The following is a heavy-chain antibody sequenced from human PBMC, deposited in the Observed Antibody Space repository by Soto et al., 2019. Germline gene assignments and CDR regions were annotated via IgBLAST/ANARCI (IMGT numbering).Heavy chain of an antibody. CDR2: IYWDDDK. CDR1: GFSLSTSGVG. V-gene: IGHV2-5*02. CDR3: SRNIASLHYFDY. Sequence: SGPTLVNPTQTLTLTCTFSGFSLSTSGVGVGWIRQPPGKALEWLALIYWDDDKRYSPSLKSRLTITKDTSKNQVVLTMTNMDPVDNSSYSGSRNIASLHYFDYWGQGTLVTVSS. J-gene: IGHJ4*02.